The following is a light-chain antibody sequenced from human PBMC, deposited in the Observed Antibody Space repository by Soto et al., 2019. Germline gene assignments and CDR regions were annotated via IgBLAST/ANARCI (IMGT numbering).Light chain of an antibody. CDR3: QQRDNWPIT. CDR2: DAS. V-gene: IGKV3-11*01. CDR1: QSIGSY. J-gene: IGKJ5*01. Sequence: EIVLTQSPATLSLSPGERATLSCRASQSIGSYLIWYQQKPGQAPRLLISDASNRATGVPARFSGSGSVTDFTLNISSLEAEDFAVFYCQQRDNWPITFGQGTRLETK.